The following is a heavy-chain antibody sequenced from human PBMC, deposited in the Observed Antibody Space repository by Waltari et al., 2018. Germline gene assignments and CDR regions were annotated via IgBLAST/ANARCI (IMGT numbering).Heavy chain of an antibody. J-gene: IGHJ2*01. Sequence: EVQLEESGGGLIQPGGSLRLSCAASGFTVSSNYMRWVRQAPGKGLEWCSVIYSGGSIYYADSVKGRFTISRGNSKNTVYLQRNSLRVEDTAVYYCAREAPGYFDLWGRGTLVTVSS. CDR1: GFTVSSNY. CDR3: AREAPGYFDL. V-gene: IGHV3-53*01. CDR2: IYSGGSI.